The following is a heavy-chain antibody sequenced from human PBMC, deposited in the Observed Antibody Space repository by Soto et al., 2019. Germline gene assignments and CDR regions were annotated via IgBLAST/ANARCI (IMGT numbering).Heavy chain of an antibody. CDR3: TRDSNWEDNDAFDI. Sequence: GGSLRLSCTASGFTFGDYAMSWFRQAPGKGLEWVGFIRSKAYGGTTEYAASVKGRFTISRDDSKSIAYLQMNSLKTEDTAVYYCTRDSNWEDNDAFDIWGQGTMVTVSS. D-gene: IGHD7-27*01. J-gene: IGHJ3*02. CDR1: GFTFGDYA. V-gene: IGHV3-49*03. CDR2: IRSKAYGGTT.